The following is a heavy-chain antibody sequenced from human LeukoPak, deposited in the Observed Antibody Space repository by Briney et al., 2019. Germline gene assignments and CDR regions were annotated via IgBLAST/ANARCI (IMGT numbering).Heavy chain of an antibody. CDR3: ARTAAARRSAFDI. D-gene: IGHD6-13*01. Sequence: SETLSLTCAVYGGSFSGYYWSWIRQSPGKGLEWIGEINHSGSTNYNPSLKSRVTISVDTSKNQFSLKLSSVTAADTAVYYCARTAAARRSAFDIWGQGTMVTVSS. V-gene: IGHV4-34*01. CDR2: INHSGST. J-gene: IGHJ3*02. CDR1: GGSFSGYY.